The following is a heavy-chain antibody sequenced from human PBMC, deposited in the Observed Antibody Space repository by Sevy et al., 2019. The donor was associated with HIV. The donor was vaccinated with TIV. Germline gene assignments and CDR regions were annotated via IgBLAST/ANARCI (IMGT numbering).Heavy chain of an antibody. D-gene: IGHD3-10*01. J-gene: IGHJ4*02. Sequence: SQTLSLTRAISGDSVSTYSAAWNWIRQSPSRGLEWLGRTYYKSKWYNDYALSVKSRISINPDTPKNQISLQLNSVTPEDTAVYYCARESRWFFFHFDYWGQGTLVTVSS. V-gene: IGHV6-1*01. CDR1: GDSVSTYSAA. CDR3: ARESRWFFFHFDY. CDR2: TYYKSKWYN.